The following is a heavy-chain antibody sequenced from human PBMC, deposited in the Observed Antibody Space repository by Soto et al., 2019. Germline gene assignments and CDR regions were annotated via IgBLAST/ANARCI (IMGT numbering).Heavy chain of an antibody. CDR3: ARDPFCSSTSCYRSLDY. D-gene: IGHD2-2*02. J-gene: IGHJ4*02. CDR2: IIPIFGTA. Sequence: GASVKVSCKASGGTFSSYAISWVRQAPGQGLEWMGGIIPIFGTANYAQKFQGRVTMTTDTSTSTAYMELRSLRSDDTAVYYCARDPFCSSTSCYRSLDYWGQGTLVTVSS. V-gene: IGHV1-69*05. CDR1: GGTFSSYA.